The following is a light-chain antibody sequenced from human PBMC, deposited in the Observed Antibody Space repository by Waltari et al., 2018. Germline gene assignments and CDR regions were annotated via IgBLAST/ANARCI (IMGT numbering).Light chain of an antibody. CDR1: QGISNY. J-gene: IGKJ4*01. V-gene: IGKV1-9*01. CDR2: AAS. CDR3: QQVNSYPLT. Sequence: DIQLTQSPSFLSTPVGDRVAITCRASQGISNYLGWYQQKPGKAPRVLIHAASTLQGGVPSRFSGSGSGTEFTLTISSLQAEDSATYYCQQVNSYPLTFGGGTKVEIK.